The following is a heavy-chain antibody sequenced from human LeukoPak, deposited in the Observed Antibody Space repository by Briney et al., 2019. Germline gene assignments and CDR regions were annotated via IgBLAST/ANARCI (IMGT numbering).Heavy chain of an antibody. V-gene: IGHV4-59*01. CDR1: GGSISSYY. CDR3: ARRYSSSWYHYYYYYMDV. CDR2: IYYSGST. D-gene: IGHD6-13*01. J-gene: IGHJ6*03. Sequence: SETLSLTCTVSGGSISSYYWSWIRQPPGKGLEWIGYIYYSGSTNYNPSLKSRVTISVDTSKNQFSLKLSSVTAADTAVYYCARRYSSSWYHYYYYYMDVWGKGTTVTVSS.